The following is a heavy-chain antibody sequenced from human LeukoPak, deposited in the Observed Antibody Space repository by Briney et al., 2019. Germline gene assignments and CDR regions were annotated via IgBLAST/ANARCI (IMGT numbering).Heavy chain of an antibody. CDR2: IIPIFGTA. D-gene: IGHD6-19*01. Sequence: SVKVSCKASGGTFSSYAISWVRQAPGQGLEWMGRIIPIFGTANYAQKFQGRVTMTEDTSTDTAYMELSSLRSEDTAVYYCATGLQYSSGWYGLAFDIWGQGTMVTVSS. CDR3: ATGLQYSSGWYGLAFDI. V-gene: IGHV1-69*06. CDR1: GGTFSSYA. J-gene: IGHJ3*02.